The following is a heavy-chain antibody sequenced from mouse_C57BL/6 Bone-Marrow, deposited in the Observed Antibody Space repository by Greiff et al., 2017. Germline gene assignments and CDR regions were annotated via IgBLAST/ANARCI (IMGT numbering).Heavy chain of an antibody. CDR3: TRERAHYYGSSYWYFDV. J-gene: IGHJ1*03. Sequence: VQLQQSGAELVRPGASVTLSCKASGYTFTDYEMHWVKQTPVHGLEWIGAIDPETGGTAYNQKFKGKAILTADKSSSTAYMELRSLTSEDSAVYYCTRERAHYYGSSYWYFDVWGTGTTVTVSS. V-gene: IGHV1-15*01. CDR2: IDPETGGT. D-gene: IGHD1-1*01. CDR1: GYTFTDYE.